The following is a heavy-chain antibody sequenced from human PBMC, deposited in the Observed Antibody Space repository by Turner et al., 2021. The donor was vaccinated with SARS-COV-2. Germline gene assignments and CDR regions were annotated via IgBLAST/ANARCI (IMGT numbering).Heavy chain of an antibody. J-gene: IGHJ4*02. V-gene: IGHV3-30-3*01. CDR2: ITYDGSTK. CDR1: GFTFNTYA. CDR3: ARSSDGCIHS. Sequence: QVQLVESGGGVVQPGRSLRLSCAASGFTFNTYAMHWFRQAPGKGLEWVAVITYDGSTKFYADSVRGRFTITRDNTKTSLYVQMNSRRVEDTAVYYWARSSDGCIHSWGQGTLVIVSS. D-gene: IGHD2-15*01.